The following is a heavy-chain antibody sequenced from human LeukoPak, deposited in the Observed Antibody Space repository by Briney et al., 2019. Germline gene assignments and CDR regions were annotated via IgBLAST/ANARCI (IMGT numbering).Heavy chain of an antibody. V-gene: IGHV3-48*01. CDR3: ARGRGYCSSSSCSIFDY. D-gene: IGHD2-2*03. J-gene: IGHJ4*02. CDR1: GFTFDYYA. Sequence: GGSLRLSCAASGFTFDYYAMSWVRQAPGKGLEWVSYISSSSSTTYYADSVKGRFAISRDNAKNSLYLQMNSLRVEDTAVYYCARGRGYCSSSSCSIFDYWGQGTLVTVSS. CDR2: ISSSSSTT.